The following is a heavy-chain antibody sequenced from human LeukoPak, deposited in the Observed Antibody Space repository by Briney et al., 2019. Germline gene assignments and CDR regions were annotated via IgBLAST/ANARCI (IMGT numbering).Heavy chain of an antibody. Sequence: APVTVSCKASGYTFPSYFMHWVRQAPGQGLEWMGIINPTGGSTTYAQKFQGRVTMTRDTSTSTVYMELSSLRSDDTAVYYCARTAARRFDYWGQGTLVTVSS. CDR2: INPTGGST. CDR1: GYTFPSYF. V-gene: IGHV1-46*01. J-gene: IGHJ4*02. CDR3: ARTAARRFDY. D-gene: IGHD6-6*01.